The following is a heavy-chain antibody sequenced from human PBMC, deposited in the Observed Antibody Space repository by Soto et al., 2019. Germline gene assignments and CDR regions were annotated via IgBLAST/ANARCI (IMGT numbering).Heavy chain of an antibody. CDR1: GGSFSGYY. J-gene: IGHJ6*02. CDR2: INHSGST. CDR3: ARGLFITIFGVVIIDGMDV. Sequence: WETLSLTCAVYGGSFSGYYWSWIRQPPVKVLEWIGEINHSGSTNYNPSLKSRVTISVDTSKNQFSLKLSSVTAADTAVYYCARGLFITIFGVVIIDGMDVWGQGTTVTVSS. V-gene: IGHV4-34*01. D-gene: IGHD3-3*01.